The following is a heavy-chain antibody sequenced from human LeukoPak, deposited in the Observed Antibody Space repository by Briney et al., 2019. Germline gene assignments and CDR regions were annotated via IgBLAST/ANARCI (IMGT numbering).Heavy chain of an antibody. D-gene: IGHD5-18*01. V-gene: IGHV3-9*03. CDR2: ISWNSGSI. CDR1: GFTFDDYA. J-gene: IGHJ4*02. CDR3: AKDTAGYSYGPFDY. Sequence: PGGSLRLSCAASGFTFDDYAMHWVRQAPGKGLEWVSGISWNSGSIGYADSVKGRFTISRDNAKNSLCLQMNSLRAEDMALYYCAKDTAGYSYGPFDYWGQGTLVTVSS.